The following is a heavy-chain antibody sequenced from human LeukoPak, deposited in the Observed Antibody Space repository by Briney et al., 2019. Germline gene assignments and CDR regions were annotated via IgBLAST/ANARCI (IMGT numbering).Heavy chain of an antibody. Sequence: PGGSLRLSCAASGFTFSSYARHWVRQAPGKGLEYVSAISSNGGSTYYANSVKGRFTISRDNSKNTLYLQMGSLRAEDMAVYYCARLGPRYYDSSGYPDYWGQGTLVTVSS. D-gene: IGHD3-22*01. J-gene: IGHJ4*02. V-gene: IGHV3-64*01. CDR1: GFTFSSYA. CDR2: ISSNGGST. CDR3: ARLGPRYYDSSGYPDY.